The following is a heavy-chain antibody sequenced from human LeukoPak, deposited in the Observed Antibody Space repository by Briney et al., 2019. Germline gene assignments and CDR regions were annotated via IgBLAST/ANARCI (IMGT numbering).Heavy chain of an antibody. CDR1: GGSFSGYY. CDR3: ARGNEYCSSTSCYLRNPYYYYGMDV. D-gene: IGHD2-2*01. V-gene: IGHV4-34*01. CDR2: INHSGST. J-gene: IGHJ6*02. Sequence: SETLSLTCAVYGGSFSGYYWTWIRQPPGKGLEWIGEINHSGSTNYNPSLKSRVTLSVDTSKNQFSLKLSSVTAADTAVYYCARGNEYCSSTSCYLRNPYYYYGMDVWGQGTTVTVSS.